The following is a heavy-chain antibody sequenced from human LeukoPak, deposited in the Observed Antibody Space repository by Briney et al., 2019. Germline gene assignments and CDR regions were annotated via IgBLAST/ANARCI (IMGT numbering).Heavy chain of an antibody. CDR1: GFTFSSCA. CDR3: ARDAVDSYGMDV. Sequence: PGGSLRLSCSASGFTFSSCAMHWVRQAPGMGLEYVSGINDHGDTTHYGDSVRGRVTISRDDSKNTVHLQMSSLRAEDTAVYYCARDAVDSYGMDVWGQGTTVTVSS. CDR2: INDHGDTT. J-gene: IGHJ6*02. V-gene: IGHV3-64D*09. D-gene: IGHD6-19*01.